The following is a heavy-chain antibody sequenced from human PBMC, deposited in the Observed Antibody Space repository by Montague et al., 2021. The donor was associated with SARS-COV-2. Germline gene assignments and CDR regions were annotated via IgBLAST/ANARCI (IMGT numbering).Heavy chain of an antibody. CDR2: IAAEGNYT. V-gene: IGHV3-7*01. J-gene: IGHJ4*02. D-gene: IGHD1-26*01. CDR3: AKHGTYTFDY. CDR1: GFTFSSYW. Sequence: SLRLSCAASGFTFSSYWMGWVRQAPGKGLEWVANIAAEGNYTHYVGPGEGRFTISRDNAKNSLYLQMDNLRAEDTAVYYCAKHGTYTFDYWGQGTLVTVSS.